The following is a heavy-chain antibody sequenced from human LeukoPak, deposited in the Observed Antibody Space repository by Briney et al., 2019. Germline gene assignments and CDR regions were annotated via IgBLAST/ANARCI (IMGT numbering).Heavy chain of an antibody. CDR1: GGSISSYY. Sequence: SETLSLTCTVSGGSISSYYWSWIRQPPGKGLEWIGYIYYSGSTNYNPSLKSRVTISVDTSKNQFSLKLSSVTAADTAVYYCARARNCSGGSCYLAYFDYWGQGTLVTVSS. J-gene: IGHJ4*02. D-gene: IGHD2-15*01. CDR2: IYYSGST. V-gene: IGHV4-59*01. CDR3: ARARNCSGGSCYLAYFDY.